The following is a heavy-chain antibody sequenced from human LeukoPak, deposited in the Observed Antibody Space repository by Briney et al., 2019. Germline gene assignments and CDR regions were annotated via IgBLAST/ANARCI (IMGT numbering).Heavy chain of an antibody. CDR3: ARRRPAVAGRGPYYFDY. D-gene: IGHD6-19*01. Sequence: ASVKVSCKASGYTFTSYAMNWVRQAPGQGLEWMGIINPSGGSTSYAQKFQGRVTMTRDMSTSTVYMELSSLRSEDTAVYYCARRRPAVAGRGPYYFDYWGQGTLVTVSS. CDR2: INPSGGST. J-gene: IGHJ4*02. V-gene: IGHV1-46*01. CDR1: GYTFTSYA.